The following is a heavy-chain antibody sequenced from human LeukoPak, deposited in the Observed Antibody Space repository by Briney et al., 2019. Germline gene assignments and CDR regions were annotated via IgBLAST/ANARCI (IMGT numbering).Heavy chain of an antibody. CDR3: ASRNXXXXXXSGANWFDP. J-gene: IGHJ5*02. Sequence: SETLSLTCTVSGGSISSGGYCWSWIRQHPGKGLEWIGYIYYSGSTYYYPSLKSRVTISVDTSTNQVSLKLSSVTAADTAVPHCASRNXXXXXXSGANWFDPWGQGTLV. D-gene: IGHD3-22*01. CDR1: GGSISSGGYC. CDR2: IYYSGST. V-gene: IGHV4-31*03.